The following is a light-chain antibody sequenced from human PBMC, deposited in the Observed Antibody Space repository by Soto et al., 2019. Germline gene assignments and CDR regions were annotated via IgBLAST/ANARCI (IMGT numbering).Light chain of an antibody. V-gene: IGKV3-11*01. J-gene: IGKJ5*01. CDR2: GAS. CDR1: QSVSSN. Sequence: SVSPGERATLSCRASQSVSSNLAWYQQKPGQAPRLLIYGASSRATGIPDRFSGSGSGTDFTLTISSLEPDDFALYYCQYRTDWPPITFGQGTRLEI. CDR3: QYRTDWPPIT.